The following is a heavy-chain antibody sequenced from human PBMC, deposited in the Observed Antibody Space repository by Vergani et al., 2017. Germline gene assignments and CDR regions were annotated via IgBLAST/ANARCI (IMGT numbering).Heavy chain of an antibody. CDR3: AKDGGDAYYYYYYMDV. V-gene: IGHV3-23*04. CDR2: IIGSGGST. D-gene: IGHD2-21*02. Sequence: VQLVESGGGVVQPGRSLRLSCAASGFTFSSYGMHWVRQAPGKGLEWVSAIIGSGGSTYYAASVKGRFTISRDNSKNTLYLQMNSLRAEDTAVYYCAKDGGDAYYYYYYMDVWGKGTTVTVSS. J-gene: IGHJ6*03. CDR1: GFTFSSYG.